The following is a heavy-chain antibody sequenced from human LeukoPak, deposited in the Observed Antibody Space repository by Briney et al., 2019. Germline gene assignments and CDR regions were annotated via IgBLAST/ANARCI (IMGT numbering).Heavy chain of an antibody. V-gene: IGHV5-51*01. CDR2: IYPGDSDT. CDR3: ARQDTIKSFDY. Sequence: GESLKISCKGSGDSFTSYWIGWGRQMPGKGLEWMVIIYPGDSDTRYSPSFQGQVTISADKSISTAYLQWSSLKASDTAMYYCARQDTIKSFDYWGQGTLVTVSS. D-gene: IGHD5-12*01. J-gene: IGHJ4*02. CDR1: GDSFTSYW.